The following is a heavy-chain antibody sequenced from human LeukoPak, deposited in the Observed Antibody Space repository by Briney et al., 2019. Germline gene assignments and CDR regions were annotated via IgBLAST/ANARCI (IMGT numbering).Heavy chain of an antibody. Sequence: GGSLRLSCAASGFTFSSYEMTWVRQAPGKGLEWVSYISSNGSTIYYADSVKGRFTISRDNAKNSLYLQMNSLRVEDTAVYYCAREGRDRRWELIDYWGQGTLVTVSS. CDR3: AREGRDRRWELIDY. CDR1: GFTFSSYE. J-gene: IGHJ4*02. CDR2: ISSNGSTI. V-gene: IGHV3-48*03. D-gene: IGHD1-26*01.